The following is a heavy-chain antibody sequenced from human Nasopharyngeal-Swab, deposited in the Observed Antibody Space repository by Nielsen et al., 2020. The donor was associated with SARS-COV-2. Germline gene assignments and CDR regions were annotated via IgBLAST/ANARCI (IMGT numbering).Heavy chain of an antibody. V-gene: IGHV4-34*01. CDR2: IYYSGST. Sequence: SETLSLTCAVYGGSFSGYYWSWIRQPPGKGLEWIGSIYYSGSTYYNPSLKSRVTISVDTSKNQFSLKLSSVTAADTAVYYCAKNLPFDYWGQGTLVTVSS. J-gene: IGHJ4*02. CDR1: GGSFSGYY. CDR3: AKNLPFDY.